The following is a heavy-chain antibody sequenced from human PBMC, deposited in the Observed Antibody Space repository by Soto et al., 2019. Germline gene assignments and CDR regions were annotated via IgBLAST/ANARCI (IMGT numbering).Heavy chain of an antibody. J-gene: IGHJ4*02. CDR1: GGSISSGDYY. V-gene: IGHV4-30-4*02. D-gene: IGHD3-16*02. Sequence: PSETLSLTCTVSGGSISSGDYYWSWIRQPPGKGLEWIGYIYYSGSTYYNPSLKSRVTMSVDTSKNQFSLKLSSVTAADTAVYDCARGHSSGYYVWGSYRYTPYFDYWGQGTLVTVSS. CDR2: IYYSGST. CDR3: ARGHSSGYYVWGSYRYTPYFDY.